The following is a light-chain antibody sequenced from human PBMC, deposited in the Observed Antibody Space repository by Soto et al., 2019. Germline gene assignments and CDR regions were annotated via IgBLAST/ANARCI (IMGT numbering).Light chain of an antibody. CDR2: SNN. J-gene: IGLJ2*01. CDR3: AAWDDSVNGVV. Sequence: SVLTQPPSASGTPGQRVTISCSGSSSNIGSNTVNWYQQLPGTAPKLLIYSNNQRPSGVPDRFSGSKSGTSASLAISGLQSDDEADYYCAAWDDSVNGVVFGGGTKVTVL. V-gene: IGLV1-44*01. CDR1: SSNIGSNT.